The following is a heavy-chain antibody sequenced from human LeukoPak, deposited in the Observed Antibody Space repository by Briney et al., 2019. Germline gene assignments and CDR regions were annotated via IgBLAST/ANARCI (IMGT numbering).Heavy chain of an antibody. V-gene: IGHV3-74*01. Sequence: GGSLRLSCTASGFSFSGHWMHWARQLPGKGLVWVSRISPTGSTTSYADSVKGRFTVSRDNAKNTLYLQVNNLRAEDTAVYYCARGPNSKWSGLDFWGQGTLLTVSS. J-gene: IGHJ4*02. CDR3: ARGPNSKWSGLDF. CDR1: GFSFSGHW. D-gene: IGHD2-15*01. CDR2: ISPTGSTT.